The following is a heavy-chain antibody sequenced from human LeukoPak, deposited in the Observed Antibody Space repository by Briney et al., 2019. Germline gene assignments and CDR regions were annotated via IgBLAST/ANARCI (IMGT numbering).Heavy chain of an antibody. V-gene: IGHV1-69*05. J-gene: IGHJ4*02. CDR3: ARGPAEVGAILFDY. Sequence: SVKVSCKASGGTFSSYAISWVRQAPGQGLEWMGGIIPIFGTANYAQKFQGRVTITTDESTSTAYMELSSLRSEDTAVYYCARGPAEVGAILFDYWGQGTLVTVSS. D-gene: IGHD1-26*01. CDR1: GGTFSSYA. CDR2: IIPIFGTA.